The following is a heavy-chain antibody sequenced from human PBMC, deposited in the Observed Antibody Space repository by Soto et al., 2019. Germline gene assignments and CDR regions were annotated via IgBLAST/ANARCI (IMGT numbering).Heavy chain of an antibody. V-gene: IGHV4-4*02. CDR1: GGSISSSNW. CDR2: IYHSGST. J-gene: IGHJ6*02. D-gene: IGHD1-26*01. CDR3: ARVSGSYYYGMDV. Sequence: QVQLQESGPGLVKPSGTLSLTCAVSGGSISSSNWWSWVRQPPGKGLEWLGEIYHSGSTNYNPSLKSRVTISVDKSKDQFSLKLSSVIAAATAVYYCARVSGSYYYGMDVWGQGTTVTVSS.